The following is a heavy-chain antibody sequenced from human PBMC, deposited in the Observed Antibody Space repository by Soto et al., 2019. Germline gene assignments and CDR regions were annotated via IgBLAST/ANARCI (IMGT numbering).Heavy chain of an antibody. CDR1: GGSFSGYY. CDR2: INHSGST. Sequence: SETLSLTCAVYGGSFSGYYWSWIRQPPGKGLEWIGEINHSGSTNYNPSLKSRVTISVDTSKNQFSLKLSSVTAADTAVYYCATAAGTSPDSNWFEPWGQGTRVTVSS. J-gene: IGHJ5*02. V-gene: IGHV4-34*01. CDR3: ATAAGTSPDSNWFEP. D-gene: IGHD6-13*01.